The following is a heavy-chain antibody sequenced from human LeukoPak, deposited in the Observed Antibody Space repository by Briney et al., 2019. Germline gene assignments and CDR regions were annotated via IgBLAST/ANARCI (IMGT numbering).Heavy chain of an antibody. D-gene: IGHD3-10*01. CDR3: ARAMVRGVINQYYYYGMDV. CDR2: IYHSGST. Sequence: SQTLSLTCAVSAGSISSGGYSWSWIRQPPGKGLEWIGYIYHSGSTYYNPSLKSRVTISVDRSKNQFSLKLSSVTAADTAVYYCARAMVRGVINQYYYYGMDVWGQRTTVTVSS. V-gene: IGHV4-30-2*01. J-gene: IGHJ6*02. CDR1: AGSISSGGYS.